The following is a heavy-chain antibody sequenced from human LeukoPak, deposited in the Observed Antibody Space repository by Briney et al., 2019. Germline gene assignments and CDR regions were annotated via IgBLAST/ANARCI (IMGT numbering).Heavy chain of an antibody. CDR3: AKDQGLDFWSGYYKTEGYFDY. J-gene: IGHJ4*02. CDR2: ISGSGGST. CDR1: GYSISTGYY. D-gene: IGHD3-3*01. V-gene: IGHV3-23*01. Sequence: PSETLSLTCTVSGYSISTGYYWDWIRQPPGKGLEWVSAISGSGGSTYYADSVKGRFTISRDNSKNTLYLQMNSLRAEDTAVYYCAKDQGLDFWSGYYKTEGYFDYWGQGTLVTVSS.